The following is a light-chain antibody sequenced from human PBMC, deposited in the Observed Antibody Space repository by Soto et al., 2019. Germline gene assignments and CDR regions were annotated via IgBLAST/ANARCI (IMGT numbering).Light chain of an antibody. CDR3: QSYDSSSHWV. CDR2: EDN. CDR1: SGSIASNY. J-gene: IGLJ3*02. V-gene: IGLV6-57*03. Sequence: NFMLTQPHSVSESPGKTATISCTRSSGSIASNYVQWYQQRPGSAPTTVIYEDNQRPSGVPDRFSGSIDSSSNSASLTISGLKTEDEADYYCQSYDSSSHWVFGGGTKLTVL.